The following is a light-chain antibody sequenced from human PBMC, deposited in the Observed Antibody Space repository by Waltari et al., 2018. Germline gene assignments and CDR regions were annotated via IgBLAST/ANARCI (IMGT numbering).Light chain of an antibody. CDR2: EDN. CDR3: YSTDKSGNYRV. Sequence: SYELTQPPSLSVSPGQTARITCSGDALPKKYVSWYQQKSGQAPVLVIYEDNTRASGIPERCSGATTETVATLSVRGAQVDDEADYYCYSTDKSGNYRVFGGGTKLTVL. J-gene: IGLJ2*01. CDR1: ALPKKY. V-gene: IGLV3-10*01.